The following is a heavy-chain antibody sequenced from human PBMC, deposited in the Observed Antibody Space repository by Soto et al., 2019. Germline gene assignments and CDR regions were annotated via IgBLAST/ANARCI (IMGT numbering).Heavy chain of an antibody. CDR3: ARPAGYCSGTSCYGYYGMDV. Sequence: SETLSLTCSVSGGSISSGPYSWGWIRQPPGKGLEWIGTFHYSGRTYYSPSLESRVTISVDTSKNQFSLKVISVTAADTAVFYCARPAGYCSGTSCYGYYGMDVWGQGTTVTVSS. CDR1: GGSISSGPYS. CDR2: FHYSGRT. J-gene: IGHJ6*02. D-gene: IGHD2-2*01. V-gene: IGHV4-39*01.